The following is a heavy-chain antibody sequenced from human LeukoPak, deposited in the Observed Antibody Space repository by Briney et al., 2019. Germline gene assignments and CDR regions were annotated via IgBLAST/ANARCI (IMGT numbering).Heavy chain of an antibody. CDR1: GFTFSSYA. V-gene: IGHV3-30*04. CDR3: VRGELHLDYYFDY. J-gene: IGHJ4*02. Sequence: PGGSLRLSCAASGFTFSSYAMHWVRQAPGKGLEWVAVISYDGSNKYYADSVKGRFTISRDNAKNSLYLQMNSLRAEDTAVYYCVRGELHLDYYFDYWGQGTLVTVSS. CDR2: ISYDGSNK. D-gene: IGHD1-26*01.